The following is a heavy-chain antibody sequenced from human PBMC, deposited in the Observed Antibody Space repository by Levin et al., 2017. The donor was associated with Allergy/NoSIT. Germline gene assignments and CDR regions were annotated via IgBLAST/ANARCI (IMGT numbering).Heavy chain of an antibody. CDR2: ISYDGSNK. J-gene: IGHJ4*02. CDR1: GFTFSSYG. CDR3: AKDGFAYCGGDCYSFDY. V-gene: IGHV3-30*18. Sequence: GGSLRLSCAASGFTFSSYGMHWVRQAPGKGLEWVAVISYDGSNKYYADSVKGRFTISRDNSKNTLYLQMNSLRAEDTAVYYCAKDGFAYCGGDCYSFDYWGQGTLVTVSS. D-gene: IGHD2-21*02.